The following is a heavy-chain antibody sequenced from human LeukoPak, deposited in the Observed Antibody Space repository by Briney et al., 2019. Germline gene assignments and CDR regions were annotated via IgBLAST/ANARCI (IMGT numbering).Heavy chain of an antibody. CDR1: GGTFSSYA. V-gene: IGHV1-3*01. CDR2: INAGNGNT. Sequence: ASVKVSCKASGGTFSSYAISWVRQAPGQRLEWMGWINAGNGNTKYSQKFQGRVTITRDTSASTAYMELSSLRSEDTAVYYCARSDSGYYDSSGYYYPFDYWGQGTLVTVSS. D-gene: IGHD3-22*01. J-gene: IGHJ4*02. CDR3: ARSDSGYYDSSGYYYPFDY.